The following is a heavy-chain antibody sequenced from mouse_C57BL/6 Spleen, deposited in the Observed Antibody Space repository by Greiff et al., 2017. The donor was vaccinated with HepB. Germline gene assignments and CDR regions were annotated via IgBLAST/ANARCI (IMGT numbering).Heavy chain of an antibody. J-gene: IGHJ3*01. CDR1: GYTFTSYW. V-gene: IGHV1-50*01. CDR3: ACGYYNYDGAWCAY. CDR2: IDPSDSYT. D-gene: IGHD2-4*01. Sequence: QVQLQQPGAELVKPGASVKLSCKASGYTFTSYWMQWVKQRPGQGLEWIGEIDPSDSYTNYNQKFNGKATLTVDTSSSTAYMQLSSLTSEDSAVYYCACGYYNYDGAWCAYWGQGTLVTVSA.